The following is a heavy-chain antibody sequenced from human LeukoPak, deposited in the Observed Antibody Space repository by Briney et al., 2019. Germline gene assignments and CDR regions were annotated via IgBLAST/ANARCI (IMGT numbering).Heavy chain of an antibody. CDR3: ARVWSGRTNAGFGEPPDAFDI. V-gene: IGHV4-4*07. Sequence: PSETLSLTCTVSGGSISSYYWSWIRQPPGKGLEWIGRIYTSGSTNYNPSLKSRVTMSVDTSKNQFSLKLSSVTAADTAVYYCARVWSGRTNAGFGEPPDAFDIWGQGTMVTVSS. CDR2: IYTSGST. CDR1: GGSISSYY. J-gene: IGHJ3*02. D-gene: IGHD3-10*01.